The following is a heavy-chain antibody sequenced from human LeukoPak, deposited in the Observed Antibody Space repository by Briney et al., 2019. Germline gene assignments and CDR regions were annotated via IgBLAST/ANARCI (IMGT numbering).Heavy chain of an antibody. CDR3: ARGWGYNCSSTSCYTNWFDP. Sequence: PSETLSLTCAVYGGSFSGYYWSWIRQPPGKGLEWIGEINHSGSTNYNPSLKSRVTISVDTSKNQFSLKLSSVTAADTAVYYCARGWGYNCSSTSCYTNWFDPWGQGTLVTVSS. J-gene: IGHJ5*02. D-gene: IGHD2-2*02. CDR1: GGSFSGYY. CDR2: INHSGST. V-gene: IGHV4-34*01.